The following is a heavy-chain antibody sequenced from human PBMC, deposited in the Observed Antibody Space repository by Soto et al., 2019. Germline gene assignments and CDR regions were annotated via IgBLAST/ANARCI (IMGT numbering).Heavy chain of an antibody. V-gene: IGHV3-33*01. CDR2: IWYDGSNK. Sequence: GGSLRLSCAASGFTFSSYGMHWVRQAPGKGLEWVAVIWYDGSNKYYADSVKGRFTISRDNSKNTLYLQMNSLRAEDTAVYYCATDRNWNYGGVGLFDYWGQGTLVTVSS. CDR3: ATDRNWNYGGVGLFDY. CDR1: GFTFSSYG. J-gene: IGHJ4*02. D-gene: IGHD1-7*01.